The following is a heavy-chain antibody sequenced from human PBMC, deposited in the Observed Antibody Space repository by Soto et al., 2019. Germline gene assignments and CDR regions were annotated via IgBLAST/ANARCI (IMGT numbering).Heavy chain of an antibody. V-gene: IGHV1-3*05. D-gene: IGHD5-18*01. Sequence: QVQLVQSGAEEKKPGASVKVSCKASGYTFTSYAMHWVRQAPGQRLEWMGWINAGNGNTKYSQKFQGRVTITRDTAASTGYMELSSLRSEDTAVYYCARDRWVDTAMVTVGAIYYYYYGMDVWGQGTTVTVSS. CDR1: GYTFTSYA. J-gene: IGHJ6*02. CDR3: ARDRWVDTAMVTVGAIYYYYYGMDV. CDR2: INAGNGNT.